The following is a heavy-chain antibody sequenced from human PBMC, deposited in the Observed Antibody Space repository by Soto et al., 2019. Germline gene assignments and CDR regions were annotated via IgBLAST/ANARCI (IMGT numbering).Heavy chain of an antibody. V-gene: IGHV3-23*01. CDR2: ISGGGGGI. J-gene: IGHJ3*01. D-gene: IGHD3-10*02. CDR3: AKGKSSNYVSHAFDV. Sequence: EVQVLESGGGLVQPGGSLRLSCAASGFNFNTYAMSWVRQAPGKGLEWVSGISGGGGGIHYVDSVKGRFTISRDNSKNTLYLQMNSLRGEDTAVYYCAKGKSSNYVSHAFDVWGQGTMVTVSS. CDR1: GFNFNTYA.